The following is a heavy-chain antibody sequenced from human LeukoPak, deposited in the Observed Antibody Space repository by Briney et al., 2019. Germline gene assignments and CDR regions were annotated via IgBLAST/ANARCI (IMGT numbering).Heavy chain of an antibody. CDR1: GYTFASYG. J-gene: IGHJ4*02. CDR3: ARIPSLSKWEPNNNFDY. V-gene: IGHV1-18*01. Sequence: ASVKVSCKASGYTFASYGISWVRQAPGQGLEWMGWISAYNGNTNYAQKLQGRVTMTTDTSTSTAYMELRSLRSGDTAVYYCARIPSLSKWEPNNNFDYWGQGTLVTVSS. D-gene: IGHD1-26*01. CDR2: ISAYNGNT.